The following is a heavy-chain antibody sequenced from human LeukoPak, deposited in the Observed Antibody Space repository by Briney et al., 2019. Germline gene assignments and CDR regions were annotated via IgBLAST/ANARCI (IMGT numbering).Heavy chain of an antibody. V-gene: IGHV4-34*01. CDR3: ARLLGYCSSTSCRIYFDY. CDR2: IDHDGDA. CDR1: GVPFSNYC. D-gene: IGHD2-2*01. Sequence: SETLSLTCAIHGVPFSNYCWSWIRQSPGRELEWIVDIDHDGDATHNPSLRSRIGTAIDTSKNQFSLRLNSVTAADTAVYYCARLLGYCSSTSCRIYFDYWGQGTLVTVSS. J-gene: IGHJ4*02.